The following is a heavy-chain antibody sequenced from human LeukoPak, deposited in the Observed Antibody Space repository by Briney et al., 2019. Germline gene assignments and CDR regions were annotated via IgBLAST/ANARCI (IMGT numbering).Heavy chain of an antibody. D-gene: IGHD6-19*01. J-gene: IGHJ5*02. Sequence: PSETLSLTCTVSGGSISSYYWSWIRQPPGKGLEWIGEINHSGSTNYNPSLKSRVTISVDRSKNQFSLKLTSVTAADTAVYFCARAPYTTGHLPFDPWGQGTLATVSS. CDR2: INHSGST. CDR3: ARAPYTTGHLPFDP. V-gene: IGHV4-59*01. CDR1: GGSISSYY.